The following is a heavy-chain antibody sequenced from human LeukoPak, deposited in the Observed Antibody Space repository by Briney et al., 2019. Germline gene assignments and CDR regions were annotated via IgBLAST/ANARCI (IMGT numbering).Heavy chain of an antibody. CDR1: GYNVFSYG. J-gene: IGHJ4*02. CDR2: ISAYNGHT. CDR3: ARGYVVVPLDF. Sequence: ASVKVSCKASGYNVFSYGFSWVRQAPGQGLEWMGWISAYNGHTNYAQSFQGRVTMTTDTSTRTAYMELRSLRSDDTAVYYCARGYVVVPLDFWGQGTLVTVSS. V-gene: IGHV1-18*01. D-gene: IGHD3-9*01.